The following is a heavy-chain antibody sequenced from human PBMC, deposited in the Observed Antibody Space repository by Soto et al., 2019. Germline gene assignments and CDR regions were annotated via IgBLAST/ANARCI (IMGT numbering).Heavy chain of an antibody. CDR3: VREDAGGDRDYYGLDV. J-gene: IGHJ6*02. CDR2: IHYSGSV. D-gene: IGHD5-18*01. V-gene: IGHV4-30-4*01. CDR1: GGSISSDHYH. Sequence: QVQLQESGPGLVRPSQTLSLTCTVSGGSISSDHYHWTWIRQTPGKGLEWIGYIHYSGSVYYNPSLQSRVTMSVDTSKNLFSLKLSSVTAADTAVYFCVREDAGGDRDYYGLDVWGQGTTVTVSS.